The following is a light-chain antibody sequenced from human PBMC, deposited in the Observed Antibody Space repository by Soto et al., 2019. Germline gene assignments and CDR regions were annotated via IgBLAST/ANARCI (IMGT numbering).Light chain of an antibody. CDR1: QSISSW. J-gene: IGKJ1*01. CDR2: KAS. V-gene: IGKV1-5*03. Sequence: DIQMTQSPSTLSASVGDRVTITCRASQSISSWLAWYQQKPGKAPKLLIYKASSLESGVPSRFSGSGSVTEFTVTITSLQPDDFATFYCEQDNSYSSPSNFGHGNKVEI. CDR3: EQDNSYSSPSN.